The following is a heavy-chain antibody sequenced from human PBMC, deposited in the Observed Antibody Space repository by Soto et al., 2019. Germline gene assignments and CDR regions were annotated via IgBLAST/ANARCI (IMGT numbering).Heavy chain of an antibody. V-gene: IGHV3-23*01. CDR1: GGKFGGFA. CDR2: ISGSGGST. CDR3: EKDYSLSIAAAGTR. D-gene: IGHD6-13*01. Sequence: PGGSMRLSWAAAGGKFGGFAMSWIRQTPGKGLEWVSAISGSGGSTYYADSVKGRFTISRDNSKNTLYLQMNSLRAEDTAVYYCEKDYSLSIAAAGTRWGQGTLVTVSS. J-gene: IGHJ4*02.